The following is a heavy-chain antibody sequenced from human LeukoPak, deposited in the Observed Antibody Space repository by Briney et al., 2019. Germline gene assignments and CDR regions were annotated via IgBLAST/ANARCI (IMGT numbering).Heavy chain of an antibody. J-gene: IGHJ5*02. V-gene: IGHV4-34*01. Sequence: SETLSLTCAVYGGSFSGYYWSWIRQPPGKWLEWIGEVNHSGSTNYNPSLKSRVTISVDTSKKQFSLKLSSVTAADTAVYYCARGLLPRETYYDFWSGLKGFDPWGQGTLVTVSS. CDR1: GGSFSGYY. CDR2: VNHSGST. D-gene: IGHD3-3*01. CDR3: ARGLLPRETYYDFWSGLKGFDP.